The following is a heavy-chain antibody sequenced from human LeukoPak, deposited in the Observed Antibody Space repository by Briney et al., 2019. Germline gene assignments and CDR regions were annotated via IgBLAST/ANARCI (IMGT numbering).Heavy chain of an antibody. J-gene: IGHJ4*02. Sequence: GGSLRLSCAVSGITLSNYAMSWVRQAPGKGLEWVSTISGGGITTYYADSAKGRLTISRDNSKNTMFLQMNSLRADDTAVYYCPRQSYASGWNPFDYWGQGILVTVSS. CDR1: GITLSNYA. D-gene: IGHD6-19*01. CDR3: PRQSYASGWNPFDY. V-gene: IGHV3-23*01. CDR2: ISGGGITT.